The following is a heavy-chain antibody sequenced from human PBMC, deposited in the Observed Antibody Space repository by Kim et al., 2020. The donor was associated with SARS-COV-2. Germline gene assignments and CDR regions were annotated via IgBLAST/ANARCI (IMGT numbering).Heavy chain of an antibody. V-gene: IGHV3-33*06. J-gene: IGHJ4*02. D-gene: IGHD2-15*01. Sequence: VKGRIHISRDNSKKTLYLQMNNLRAEDTAVYYCAKERRKYCSGGSCHLEYWGQGTLVTVSS. CDR3: AKERRKYCSGGSCHLEY.